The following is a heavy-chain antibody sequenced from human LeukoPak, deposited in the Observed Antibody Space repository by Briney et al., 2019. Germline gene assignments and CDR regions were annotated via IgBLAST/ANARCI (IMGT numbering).Heavy chain of an antibody. D-gene: IGHD6-13*01. Sequence: SQTLSLTCAISGDSVSSNSAAWNWIRQSPSRGLEWLGRTYYRSKWYNDYAVSVKSRITINPDTSKNQFSLKLSSVTAADTAVYYCARRSSSWYSKIDSWGQGTLVTVSS. CDR2: TYYRSKWYN. CDR1: GDSVSSNSAA. V-gene: IGHV6-1*01. J-gene: IGHJ4*02. CDR3: ARRSSSWYSKIDS.